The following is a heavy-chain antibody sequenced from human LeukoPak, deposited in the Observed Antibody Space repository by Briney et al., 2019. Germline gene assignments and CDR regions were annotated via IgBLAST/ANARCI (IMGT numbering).Heavy chain of an antibody. CDR1: GFTFSNYN. CDR2: ISSSSSSI. D-gene: IGHD3-9*01. CDR3: RGILTGYRDYYMDV. V-gene: IGHV3-48*01. J-gene: IGHJ6*03. Sequence: GGSLRLSCAASGFTFSNYNMHWVRQAPGKGLEWVSYISSSSSSIHYADSVKGRFTISRDNAKNSLYLQMNSLRAEDTAVYYCRGILTGYRDYYMDVWGKGTTVTVSS.